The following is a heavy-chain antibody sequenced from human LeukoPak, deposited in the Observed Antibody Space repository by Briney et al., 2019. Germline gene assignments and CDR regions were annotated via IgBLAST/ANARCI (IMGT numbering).Heavy chain of an antibody. Sequence: SETLSLTCTVSGGSISSYYWSWIRQPAGKGLEWIGRIYTSGSTNYNPSLKSRVTMSVDTSKNQFSLKLSSVTAADTAVYYCARGYYYDSSGPLDAFDIWGQGTMVTVSS. CDR2: IYTSGST. D-gene: IGHD3-22*01. CDR1: GGSISSYY. CDR3: ARGYYYDSSGPLDAFDI. V-gene: IGHV4-4*07. J-gene: IGHJ3*02.